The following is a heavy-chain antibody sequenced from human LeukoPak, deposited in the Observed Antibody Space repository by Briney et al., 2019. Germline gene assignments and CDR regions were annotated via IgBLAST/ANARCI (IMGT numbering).Heavy chain of an antibody. D-gene: IGHD3-10*01. V-gene: IGHV3-7*01. CDR1: GFTFSSYW. CDR2: IKQDGSEK. Sequence: GGSLRLSCAASGFTFSSYWMIWVRQAPGKGLEWVANIKQDGSEKYYVDSVKGRFTISRDNAKNSLYLQMNSLRAEDTAVYYCARDRAGKNYYYYGMDVWGQGTTVTVSS. J-gene: IGHJ6*02. CDR3: ARDRAGKNYYYYGMDV.